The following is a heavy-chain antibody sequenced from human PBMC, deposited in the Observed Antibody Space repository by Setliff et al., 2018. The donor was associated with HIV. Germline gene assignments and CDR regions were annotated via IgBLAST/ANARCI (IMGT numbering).Heavy chain of an antibody. D-gene: IGHD3-16*01. Sequence: GGSLRLSCAASGFTFTNYWMAWIRQAPGRGLEWAAIISNDGGREYYVDSVKGRFTISRDNAKSSLYLQMDSLRVEDTSVYHCAKDMNYNNDYPGVLGSWGRGTLVTVSS. CDR2: ISNDGGRE. V-gene: IGHV3-7*01. J-gene: IGHJ4*02. CDR3: AKDMNYNNDYPGVLGS. CDR1: GFTFTNYW.